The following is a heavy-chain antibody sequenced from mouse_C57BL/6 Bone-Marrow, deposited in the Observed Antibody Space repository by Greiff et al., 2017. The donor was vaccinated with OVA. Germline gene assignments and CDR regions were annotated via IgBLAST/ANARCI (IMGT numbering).Heavy chain of an antibody. CDR1: GFSLSTSGMG. CDR2: IYWDDDK. CDR3: ARSHYYGSSYSYCDV. Sequence: ESGPGLLKSSQTLSLTCSFSGFSLSTSGMGVSWIRHPSGKGLEWLAHIYWDDDKRYHHSPKSRLTISKDTSRTQVFLTITSVDTADTSTNYCARSHYYGSSYSYCDVWGTGTTVTVSS. V-gene: IGHV8-12*01. J-gene: IGHJ1*03. D-gene: IGHD1-1*01.